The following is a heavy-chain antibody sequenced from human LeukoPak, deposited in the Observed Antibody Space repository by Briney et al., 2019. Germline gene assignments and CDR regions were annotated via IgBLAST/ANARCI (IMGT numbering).Heavy chain of an antibody. V-gene: IGHV3-23*01. J-gene: IGHJ4*02. CDR2: ISDNGGKT. Sequence: GGSLRLSCAASGFTFNNYAPTWVRQAPGKGLEWVSAISDNGGKTYYADSVKGRSTISRDNSKNRLYLQMHSLRAEDTAVYYCGKDRKVESWGQGTLVTVSS. CDR3: GKDRKVES. CDR1: GFTFNNYA.